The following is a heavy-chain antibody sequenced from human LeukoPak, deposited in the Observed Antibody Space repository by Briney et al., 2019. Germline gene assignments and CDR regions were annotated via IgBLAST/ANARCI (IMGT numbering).Heavy chain of an antibody. CDR2: INPNSGGT. CDR1: GYTFTGYY. CDR3: ATERSSSDYGIGV. V-gene: IGHV1-2*02. J-gene: IGHJ6*02. D-gene: IGHD3-3*01. Sequence: ASVTVSCKASGYTFTGYYMHWVRQAPGQGLEWMGWINPNSGGTNYAQKFQGRVTMTRDTSISTAYMELSRLRSDDTAVYYCATERSSSDYGIGVWGQGTTVTVSS.